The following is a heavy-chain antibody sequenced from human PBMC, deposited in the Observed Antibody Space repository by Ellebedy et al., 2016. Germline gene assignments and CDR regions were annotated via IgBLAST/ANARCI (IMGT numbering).Heavy chain of an antibody. Sequence: SVKVSCXASGGTLSSYAISWVRQAPGQGLEWMGGIIPIFGTANYAQKFQGRVTIIADESMSTAYMELSSLRSEDTAVYYCARDRVEVTAKGPDPVQEFDYWGQGTLVTVSS. J-gene: IGHJ4*02. D-gene: IGHD2-21*02. CDR1: GGTLSSYA. V-gene: IGHV1-69*13. CDR3: ARDRVEVTAKGPDPVQEFDY. CDR2: IIPIFGTA.